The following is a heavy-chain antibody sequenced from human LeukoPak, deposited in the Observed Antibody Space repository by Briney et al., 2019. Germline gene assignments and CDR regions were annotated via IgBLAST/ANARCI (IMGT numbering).Heavy chain of an antibody. V-gene: IGHV3-23*01. CDR1: GFSFSSYE. Sequence: GGSLRLSCAASGFSFSSYEINWVRQAPGKGLEWVSILSDSGVYTYYADSVKGRFTISRDNSNNMLYLQMNSLRAEDTAVYYCAKKAHYDAYAKYFDYWGQGTLVTVSS. CDR2: LSDSGVYT. D-gene: IGHD4-17*01. CDR3: AKKAHYDAYAKYFDY. J-gene: IGHJ4*02.